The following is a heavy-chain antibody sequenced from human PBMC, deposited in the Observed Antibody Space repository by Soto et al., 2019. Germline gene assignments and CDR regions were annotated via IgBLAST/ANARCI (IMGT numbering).Heavy chain of an antibody. CDR2: IYHSGST. D-gene: IGHD2-8*01. CDR3: ARYRTSWFDP. V-gene: IGHV4-30-2*01. Sequence: TLSLTCAVSGGSISSGGYSWSWIRQPPGKGLEWIGYIYHSGSTYYNPSLKSRVTISVDRSKNQFSLKLSSVTAADTAVYYCARYRTSWFDPWGQGTLVTVSS. CDR1: GGSISSGGYS. J-gene: IGHJ5*02.